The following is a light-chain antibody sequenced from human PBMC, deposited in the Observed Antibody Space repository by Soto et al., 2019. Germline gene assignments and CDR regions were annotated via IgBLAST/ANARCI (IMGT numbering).Light chain of an antibody. J-gene: IGLJ1*01. CDR2: GNS. Sequence: VVTQPPSVSGAPGQRVTISCTGSSSNIGAGYDVHWYQQLTGTAPKLLIYGNSNRPSGVPDRFSASKSGTSASLAITGLGVGDEADYYCQSYYSSLSGSRVFGTGTKLTVL. V-gene: IGLV1-40*01. CDR1: SSNIGAGYD. CDR3: QSYYSSLSGSRV.